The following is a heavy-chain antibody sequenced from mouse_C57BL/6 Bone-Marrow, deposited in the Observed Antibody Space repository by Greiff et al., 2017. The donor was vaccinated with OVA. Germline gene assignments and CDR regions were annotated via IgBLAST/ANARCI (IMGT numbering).Heavy chain of an antibody. CDR1: GFTFSDAW. CDR3: TGRYYYGSSGYFGV. Sequence: DVQLQESGGGLVQPGGSMKLSCAASGFTFSDAWMDWVRQSPEKGLEWVAEIRNKANNPATYYAEPVKGRFTISRDASKSGVSLQMNSLRAEDTGIYYCTGRYYYGSSGYFGVWGTGTTVTVSS. V-gene: IGHV6-6*01. CDR2: IRNKANNPAT. J-gene: IGHJ1*03. D-gene: IGHD1-1*01.